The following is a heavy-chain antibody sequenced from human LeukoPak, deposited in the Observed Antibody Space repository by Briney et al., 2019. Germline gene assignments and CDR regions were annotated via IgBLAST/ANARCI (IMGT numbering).Heavy chain of an antibody. CDR3: TLWFGELLSIPNPDAFDI. CDR2: IRSKANSYAT. Sequence: PGGSLRLSCAASGFTFSGSAMHWVRQASGKGLEWVGRIRSKANSYATAYAASVKGRFTISRDDSKNTAYLQMNSLKPEDTAVYYCTLWFGELLSIPNPDAFDIWGQGTMVTVSS. D-gene: IGHD3-10*01. CDR1: GFTFSGSA. J-gene: IGHJ3*02. V-gene: IGHV3-73*01.